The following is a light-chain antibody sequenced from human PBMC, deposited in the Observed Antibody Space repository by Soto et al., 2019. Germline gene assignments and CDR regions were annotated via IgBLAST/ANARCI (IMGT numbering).Light chain of an antibody. J-gene: IGKJ1*01. V-gene: IGKV1-39*01. CDR3: QQSYSNPKT. CDR2: AAS. Sequence: DIQMTQSPSSLSASVGDRVTITCRASQSMSSSLNWYQQKPGKAPKLLIYAASSLQSAVPSRFSGSGSGTDFTLTISSLQPEDFATYYCQQSYSNPKTFGQGTKVEIK. CDR1: QSMSSS.